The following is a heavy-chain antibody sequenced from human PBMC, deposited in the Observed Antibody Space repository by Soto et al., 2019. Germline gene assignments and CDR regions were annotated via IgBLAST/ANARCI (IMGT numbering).Heavy chain of an antibody. V-gene: IGHV3-74*01. CDR1: GFSFSTTW. J-gene: IGHJ6*02. CDR3: VRDRYYNMDV. Sequence: EVQLVESGGDLVQPGGSLRVSCVASGFSFSTTWMHWVCQAPGKGLVWVSRIKSDGRSTTYADSVKGRFTISRDNAKNTLYLQMNSLTAADTAVYYCVRDRYYNMDVWGQGTTVTVSS. CDR2: IKSDGRST.